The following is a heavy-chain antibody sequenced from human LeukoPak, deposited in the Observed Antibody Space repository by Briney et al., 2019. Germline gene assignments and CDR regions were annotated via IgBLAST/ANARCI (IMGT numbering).Heavy chain of an antibody. CDR3: ARALYYYDSSGYPGY. CDR2: IWYDGSNK. CDR1: GFTFSSYG. J-gene: IGHJ4*02. V-gene: IGHV3-33*01. D-gene: IGHD3-22*01. Sequence: GGSLRLSCAASGFTFSSYGMHWVRQAPGKGLEWVAVIWYDGSNKYYADSVKGRFTISRDNSKNTLYLQMNSLRAEDTAVYYCARALYYYDSSGYPGYWGQGTLVTVSS.